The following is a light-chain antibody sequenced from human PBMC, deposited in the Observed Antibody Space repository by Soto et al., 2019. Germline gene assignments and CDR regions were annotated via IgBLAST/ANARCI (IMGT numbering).Light chain of an antibody. V-gene: IGLV2-18*01. Sequence: QSALTQPPSVSGSPGQSVTISCTGTSTDFVSYNRVSWYQQPPGTAPKLIIYEASNRPSGVPDRFSGFKSGNTASLTNAGLQAADEADYYCSLYTSENTYVFGTGTKLTVL. CDR2: EAS. CDR3: SLYTSENTYV. CDR1: STDFVSYNR. J-gene: IGLJ1*01.